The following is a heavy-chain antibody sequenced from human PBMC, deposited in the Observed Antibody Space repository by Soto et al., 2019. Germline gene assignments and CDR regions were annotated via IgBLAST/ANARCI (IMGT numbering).Heavy chain of an antibody. CDR3: ARYGDYDRGNKYYYYGMDV. CDR1: GGSISSGGYY. Sequence: SETLSLTCTVSGGSISSGGYYWSWIRQHPGKGLEWIGYIYYSGSTYYNPSLKSRVTISVDTSKNQFSLKLSSVTAADTAVYYCARYGDYDRGNKYYYYGMDVWGQGTTVTVSS. CDR2: IYYSGST. J-gene: IGHJ6*02. D-gene: IGHD4-17*01. V-gene: IGHV4-31*03.